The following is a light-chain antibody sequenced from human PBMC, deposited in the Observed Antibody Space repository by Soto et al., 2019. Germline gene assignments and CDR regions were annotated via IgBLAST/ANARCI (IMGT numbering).Light chain of an antibody. CDR3: QKYNSAPHT. CDR2: EAS. Sequence: DIQMTQSPSSLSASVGDRVTITCQASQDIKNYLNWYQQKPGKAPKVLIYEASSLATGVPSRFSGSGSGTDFTLTISSLQPEDVATYYCQKYNSAPHTFGQGTKLEIK. V-gene: IGKV1-27*01. CDR1: QDIKNY. J-gene: IGKJ2*01.